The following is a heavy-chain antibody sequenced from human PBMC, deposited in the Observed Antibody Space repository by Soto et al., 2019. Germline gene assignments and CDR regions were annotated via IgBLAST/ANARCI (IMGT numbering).Heavy chain of an antibody. CDR1: GFTFSSYW. CDR3: ARGIRNYYGSDY. Sequence: EVQLVESGGGLAQPGGSLRLSCAASGFTFSSYWMHWVRQAPGKGLEWVSRINSDGSGTSYADIVKGRFTISRDNAKNTVYLQMNSLRAEDTALYYCARGIRNYYGSDYWGQGTLVTVSS. V-gene: IGHV3-74*01. D-gene: IGHD3-10*01. CDR2: INSDGSGT. J-gene: IGHJ4*02.